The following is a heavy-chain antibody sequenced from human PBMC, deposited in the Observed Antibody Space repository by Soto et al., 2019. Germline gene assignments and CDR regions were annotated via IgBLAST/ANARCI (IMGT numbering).Heavy chain of an antibody. CDR2: INSDGSST. CDR3: ARITFGGVISPADY. CDR1: GFTFSSYW. Sequence: EVQLVESGGGLVQPGGSLRLSCAASGFTFSSYWMHWVRQAPGKGLVWVSRINSDGSSTSYADSVKGRFTISRDNAKNTLYLQMNRLRAEDTAVYYCARITFGGVISPADYWGQGTLVTVSS. D-gene: IGHD3-16*01. J-gene: IGHJ4*02. V-gene: IGHV3-74*01.